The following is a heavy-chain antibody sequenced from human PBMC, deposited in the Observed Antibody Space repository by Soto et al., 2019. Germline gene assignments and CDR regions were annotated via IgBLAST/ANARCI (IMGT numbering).Heavy chain of an antibody. V-gene: IGHV3-74*01. D-gene: IGHD3-3*01. Sequence: HPGGSLRLSCAASGFTFSSYWMHWVRQAPGKGLVWVSRINSDGSSTSYADSVKGRFTISRDNAKNTLYLQMNSLRAEDTAVYYCARAIWVRFLEWPPPTSRYYGMDVWGQGTTVTVSS. CDR3: ARAIWVRFLEWPPPTSRYYGMDV. CDR2: INSDGSST. CDR1: GFTFSSYW. J-gene: IGHJ6*02.